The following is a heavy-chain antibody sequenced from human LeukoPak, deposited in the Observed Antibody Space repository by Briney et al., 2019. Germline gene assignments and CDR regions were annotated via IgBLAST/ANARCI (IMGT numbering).Heavy chain of an antibody. J-gene: IGHJ4*02. Sequence: SETLSLTCTVSDGSISDSSYHWGWIRQPPGKGLEWIGSIYYSGTTYYRPSLKSRVTISVDTSKNQFSLKLTSVTAADTAVYYCAREVASSVHYWGQGTLVTVSS. CDR2: IYYSGTT. CDR3: AREVASSVHY. CDR1: DGSISDSSYH. D-gene: IGHD3-10*01. V-gene: IGHV4-39*01.